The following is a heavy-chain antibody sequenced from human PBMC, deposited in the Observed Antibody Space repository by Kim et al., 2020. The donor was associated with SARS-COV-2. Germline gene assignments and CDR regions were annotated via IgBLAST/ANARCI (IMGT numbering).Heavy chain of an antibody. D-gene: IGHD6-6*01. CDR1: RFTFGTYL. CDR2: IGGNGVTT. Sequence: GGSLRLPCVASRFTFGTYLMSWVRQAPGKGLEWVSAIGGNGVTTYYADSVKGRFTISRDNPKSTLYLQMNSLTAEDTAIYYCAKPGFGSSSSFDSWGQGTLVTVSS. J-gene: IGHJ4*02. V-gene: IGHV3-23*01. CDR3: AKPGFGSSSSFDS.